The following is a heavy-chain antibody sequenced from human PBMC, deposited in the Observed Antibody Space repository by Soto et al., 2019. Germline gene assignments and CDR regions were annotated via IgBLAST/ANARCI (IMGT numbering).Heavy chain of an antibody. J-gene: IGHJ3*01. D-gene: IGHD3-22*01. CDR3: ARERRRDDSNTFDALDV. CDR2: IIPLVHII. CDR1: GGFNSLRT. Sequence: QVQLVQSGAEVKKPGSSVKVSCKASGGFNSLRTISWCRQAPGQGLEWMGRIIPLVHIITKAQKFQGRVAISADKSTSTAYMELSSLKSDDTAIYFCARERRRDDSNTFDALDVWGQGTMVTVSS. V-gene: IGHV1-69*04.